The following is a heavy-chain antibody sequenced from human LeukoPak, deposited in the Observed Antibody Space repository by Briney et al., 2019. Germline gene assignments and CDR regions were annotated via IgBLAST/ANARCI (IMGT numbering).Heavy chain of an antibody. V-gene: IGHV3-30*04. Sequence: GGSLRLSCAASGFTFSSYAMHWVRQAPGKGLEWVAVISYGGSNKYYADSVKGRFTISRDNSKNTLYLQMNSLRAEDTAVYYCARGLIAALVGAFDIWGQGTMVTVSS. CDR1: GFTFSSYA. CDR2: ISYGGSNK. D-gene: IGHD6-6*01. CDR3: ARGLIAALVGAFDI. J-gene: IGHJ3*02.